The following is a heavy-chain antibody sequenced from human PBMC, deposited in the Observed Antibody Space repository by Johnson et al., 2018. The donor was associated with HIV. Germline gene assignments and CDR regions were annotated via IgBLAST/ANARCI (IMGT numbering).Heavy chain of an antibody. CDR2: ISFDGNDK. CDR3: AREGRGSSSGAFDI. J-gene: IGHJ3*02. Sequence: QVQLVESGGGLIQPGGSLRLSCAASGFTFSIYAMHWVRQAPGKGLEWVSLISFDGNDKYYADSVKGRFTISRDNSKNTLYLQMGSLRAEDMAVYYCAREGRGSSSGAFDIWGQGTMVTVSS. V-gene: IGHV3-30*14. D-gene: IGHD6-6*01. CDR1: GFTFSIYA.